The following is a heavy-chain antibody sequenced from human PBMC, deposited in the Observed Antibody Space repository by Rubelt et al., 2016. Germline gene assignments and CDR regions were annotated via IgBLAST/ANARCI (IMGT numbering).Heavy chain of an antibody. CDR1: GYTFTSYA. CDR2: INAGNGNT. D-gene: IGHD6-13*01. Sequence: QVQLVQSGAEVKKPGASVKVSCKASGYTFTSYAMHWVRQAPRQRLEWMGWINAGNGNTKYSQKFQRRVTITRDTSASTAYMELSSLRSEDTAVDYCARGGAAAGTVDYWGQGTLVTVAS. J-gene: IGHJ4*02. CDR3: ARGGAAAGTVDY. V-gene: IGHV1-3*01.